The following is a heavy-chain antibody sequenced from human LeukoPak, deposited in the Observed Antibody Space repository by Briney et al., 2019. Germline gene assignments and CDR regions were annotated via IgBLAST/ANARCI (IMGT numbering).Heavy chain of an antibody. J-gene: IGHJ4*01. CDR1: GFTFDDYA. Sequence: GGSLRLSCAASGFTFDDYAMHWVRQAPGKGLEWVSGISWNSGSIGYADSVKGRFTISRDNSKNTLSLQMNSLRAEDTAVYYCAKVRDSTSWIFDCWGQGTLVTVSS. CDR3: AKVRDSTSWIFDC. V-gene: IGHV3-9*01. D-gene: IGHD2-2*01. CDR2: ISWNSGSI.